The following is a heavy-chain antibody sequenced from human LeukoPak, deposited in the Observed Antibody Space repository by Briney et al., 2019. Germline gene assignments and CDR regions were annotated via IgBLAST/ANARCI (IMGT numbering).Heavy chain of an antibody. CDR1: GGSISSYY. V-gene: IGHV4-59*01. Sequence: SETLSLTCTVSGGSISSYYWSWIRQPPGKGLEWIGYIYYSGSTNYNPSLKSRVTISVDTSKNQSSLKLSSVTAADTAVYYCARGGADGEGDIDYWGQGTLVTVSS. CDR2: IYYSGST. D-gene: IGHD3-10*01. CDR3: ARGGADGEGDIDY. J-gene: IGHJ4*02.